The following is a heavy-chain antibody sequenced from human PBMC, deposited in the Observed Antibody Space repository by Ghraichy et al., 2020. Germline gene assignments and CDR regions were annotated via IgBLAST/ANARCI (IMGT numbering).Heavy chain of an antibody. D-gene: IGHD3-10*01. J-gene: IGHJ4*02. CDR2: INHSGST. CDR1: GGSFSGYY. CDR3: ARLSGSYYHQFDY. V-gene: IGHV4-34*01. Sequence: SETLSLTCAVYGGSFSGYYWSWIRQPPGKGLEWIGEINHSGSTNYNPSLKSRVTISVDTSKNQFSLKLSSVTASDTAVYYCARLSGSYYHQFDYWGQGTLVTVSS.